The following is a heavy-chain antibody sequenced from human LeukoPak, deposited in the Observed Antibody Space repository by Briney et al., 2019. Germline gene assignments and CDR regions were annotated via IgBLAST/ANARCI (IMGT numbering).Heavy chain of an antibody. CDR1: GFTFDYFA. CDR3: ARDGYNWADL. CDR2: ISRISTAI. J-gene: IGHJ5*02. D-gene: IGHD5-24*01. Sequence: GGSLRLSCAASGFTFDYFAMSWVRQTPGKGLEWIAYISRISTAIQYADSVKGRFTISRDNGENSLFLQMNSLRAEDPALNYCARDGYNWADLWGQGTLVTVSS. V-gene: IGHV3-48*01.